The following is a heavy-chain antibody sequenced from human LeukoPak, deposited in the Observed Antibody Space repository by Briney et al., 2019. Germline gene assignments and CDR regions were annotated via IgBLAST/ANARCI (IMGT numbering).Heavy chain of an antibody. Sequence: SETLSLTCTVSGGSISSYYRSWIRQPPGKGLEWIGYIYYSGSTNYNPSLKSRVTISVDTSKNQFSLKLSSVTAADTAVYYCARVKAEYQLLFYWYFDLWGRGTLVTVSS. V-gene: IGHV4-59*01. J-gene: IGHJ2*01. D-gene: IGHD2-2*01. CDR2: IYYSGST. CDR1: GGSISSYY. CDR3: ARVKAEYQLLFYWYFDL.